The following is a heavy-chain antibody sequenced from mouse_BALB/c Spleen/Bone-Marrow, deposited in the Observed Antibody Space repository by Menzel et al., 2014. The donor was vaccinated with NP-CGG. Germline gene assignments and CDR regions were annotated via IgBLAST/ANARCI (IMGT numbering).Heavy chain of an antibody. Sequence: EVHLVESGGGLVKPGGSLKLSCAASGFTFSSYAMSWVRQTPEKRLEWVATINSGGSYSYYPDSVKGRFTISRDNAKNTLYVQMSSLRSEDTAMYYCARRGHGLYAMDYWGQGTSVTVSS. CDR1: GFTFSSYA. CDR3: ARRGHGLYAMDY. V-gene: IGHV5-9-3*01. CDR2: INSGGSYS. J-gene: IGHJ4*01. D-gene: IGHD1-1*01.